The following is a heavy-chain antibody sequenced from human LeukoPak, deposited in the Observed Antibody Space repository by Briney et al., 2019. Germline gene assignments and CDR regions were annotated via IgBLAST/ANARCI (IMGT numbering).Heavy chain of an antibody. Sequence: SVKVSCKASGGTFSSYAISWVRQAPGQGLEWMGGIISIFGTANYAQKFQGRVTITADESTSTAYMELSSLRSEDTAVYYCARGVTGATIPFNWFDPWGQGTLVTVSS. CDR1: GGTFSSYA. V-gene: IGHV1-69*13. CDR2: IISIFGTA. CDR3: ARGVTGATIPFNWFDP. J-gene: IGHJ5*02. D-gene: IGHD1-26*01.